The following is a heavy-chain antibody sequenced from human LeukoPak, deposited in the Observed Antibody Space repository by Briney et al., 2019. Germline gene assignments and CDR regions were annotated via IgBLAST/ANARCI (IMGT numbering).Heavy chain of an antibody. Sequence: PGGSLRLSCAASGFTFSRYGMYWVRQAPGKGLEWVALISYDKSHRYYADSVKGRFTISRDNAKNSLYLQMNSLRPEDTAVYYCAKYRLIWLPAPVFEYWGQGTLVTVSS. J-gene: IGHJ4*02. CDR1: GFTFSRYG. V-gene: IGHV3-30*18. D-gene: IGHD5-24*01. CDR2: ISYDKSHR. CDR3: AKYRLIWLPAPVFEY.